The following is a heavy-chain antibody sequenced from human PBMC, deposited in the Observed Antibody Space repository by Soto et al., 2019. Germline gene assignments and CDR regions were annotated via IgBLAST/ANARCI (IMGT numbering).Heavy chain of an antibody. J-gene: IGHJ5*02. V-gene: IGHV4-59*01. CDR1: GGSIRSYY. D-gene: IGHD3-10*02. CDR2: IHYTGST. Sequence: QVQLQESGPGLVKPSETLSLTCSVSGGSIRSYYWIWIRQPPGKGLEWIGYIHYTGSTNYNPSLKSPFTIAVEPSKNQCSLKGSAVTAADTAVYYCARDAFPRVIVRGTDWFDPWGQGTRVTVSS. CDR3: ARDAFPRVIVRGTDWFDP.